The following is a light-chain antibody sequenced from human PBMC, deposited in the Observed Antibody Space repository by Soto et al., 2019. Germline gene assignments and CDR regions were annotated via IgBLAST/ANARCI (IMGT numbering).Light chain of an antibody. J-gene: IGKJ2*01. V-gene: IGKV1-39*01. CDR2: AAS. Sequence: DIQMTQSPSSLSASVGDRVTITCRASQTISSYLNWYQQKPCKAPKLLIYAASRLQSGAPSRFSGSGSWTDFTLNISSLQPEDFATYYGQHSHGIPYTFGQRTKLEIK. CDR1: QTISSY. CDR3: QHSHGIPYT.